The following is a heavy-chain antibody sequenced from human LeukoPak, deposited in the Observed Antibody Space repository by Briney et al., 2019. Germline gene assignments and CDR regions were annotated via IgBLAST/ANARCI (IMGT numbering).Heavy chain of an antibody. J-gene: IGHJ4*02. CDR3: ARGSRGQWLVRSFDY. Sequence: SETLSITCAVYGGSFSGYYWSWIRQPPGKGLEWIGEINHSGSTNYNPSLKSRVTISVDTSKNQFSLKLSSVTAADTAVYYCARGSRGQWLVRSFDYWGQGTLVTVSS. CDR2: INHSGST. CDR1: GGSFSGYY. V-gene: IGHV4-34*01. D-gene: IGHD6-19*01.